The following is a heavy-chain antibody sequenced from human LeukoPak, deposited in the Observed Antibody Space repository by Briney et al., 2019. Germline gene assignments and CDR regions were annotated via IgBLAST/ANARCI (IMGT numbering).Heavy chain of an antibody. V-gene: IGHV3-23*01. J-gene: IGHJ4*02. CDR1: GFTFSSYA. Sequence: GGSLRLSCAASGFTFSSYAMSWVRQPPGKGLEWVSAISGTNGRTYYADSVKGRFTISRDNSMNTLYLQMNSLRDEDTAVYYCAKHYYDTSGTPRYFDYWGQGTLVTVSS. D-gene: IGHD3-22*01. CDR2: ISGTNGRT. CDR3: AKHYYDTSGTPRYFDY.